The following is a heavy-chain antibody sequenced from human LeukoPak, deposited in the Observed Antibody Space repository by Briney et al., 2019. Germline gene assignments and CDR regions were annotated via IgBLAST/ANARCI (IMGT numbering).Heavy chain of an antibody. CDR1: GGSISTSSYY. CDR2: IYYSGTT. V-gene: IGHV4-39*07. CDR3: ARSFTALIMS. J-gene: IGHJ5*02. D-gene: IGHD5-18*01. Sequence: SETLSLTCSVSGGSISTSSYYWGWISQSPGKGLEWIGTIYYSGTTYYNASLKSRLTMSIDTSRNQFYLRLSSVTAADTAVYFCARSFTALIMSWGQGTLVTVTS.